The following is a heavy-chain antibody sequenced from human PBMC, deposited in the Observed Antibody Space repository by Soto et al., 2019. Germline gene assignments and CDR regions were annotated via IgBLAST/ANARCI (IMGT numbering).Heavy chain of an antibody. D-gene: IGHD5-12*01. Sequence: XDCLKVSCKCSGDSFTSYSSGLVLQMPGKGLEWMGIIYPGDSDTRYSPSFQGQVTISADKSISTAYLQWSSLKASDTAMYYCERHQDRVATSTDYWGQRTLVTVSS. CDR3: ERHQDRVATSTDY. V-gene: IGHV5-51*01. CDR1: GDSFTSYS. J-gene: IGHJ4*02. CDR2: IYPGDSDT.